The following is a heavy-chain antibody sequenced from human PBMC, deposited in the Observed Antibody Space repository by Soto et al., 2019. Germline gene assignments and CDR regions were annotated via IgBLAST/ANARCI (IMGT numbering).Heavy chain of an antibody. J-gene: IGHJ4*02. CDR2: INAGNGNT. CDR3: ARTSATGYYTGDY. D-gene: IGHD3-9*01. V-gene: IGHV1-3*01. Sequence: ASVKVSCKASGYTFTNFGISWVRQAPGQRLEWMGWINAGNGNTKYSQKFQGRVTITRDTSAGTAYMELSSLRSEDTAVYYCARTSATGYYTGDYWGQGTLVTVSS. CDR1: GYTFTNFG.